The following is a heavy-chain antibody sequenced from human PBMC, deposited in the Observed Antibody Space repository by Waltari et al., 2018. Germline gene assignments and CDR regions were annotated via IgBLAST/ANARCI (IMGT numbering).Heavy chain of an antibody. Sequence: QVQLVQSGAEVKKPGSSVKVSCKASGGTFSSYAISWGRQAPAQGGEWMGGIIAIVGKANYAQRFQGRVTIPADESTRTDYMELSSLRSEDTAVYYCARDPSGGGYYYWGQGTLVTVSS. CDR2: IIAIVGKA. J-gene: IGHJ4*02. V-gene: IGHV1-69*01. CDR1: GGTFSSYA. CDR3: ARDPSGGGYYY. D-gene: IGHD3-22*01.